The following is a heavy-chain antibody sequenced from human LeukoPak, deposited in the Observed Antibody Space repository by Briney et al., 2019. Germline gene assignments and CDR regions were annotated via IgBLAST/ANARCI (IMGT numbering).Heavy chain of an antibody. CDR1: GFTFSSYA. J-gene: IGHJ3*02. D-gene: IGHD3-9*01. CDR2: ISYDGSNK. V-gene: IGHV3-30-3*01. Sequence: GRSLRLSCAASGFTFSSYAMHWVRQAPGKGLEWVAVISYDGSNKYYADSVKGRFTISRDNSKNTLYLQMNSLRAEDTAVYYCAREMVPGLALRYFDRYAFDIWGQGTMVTVSS. CDR3: AREMVPGLALRYFDRYAFDI.